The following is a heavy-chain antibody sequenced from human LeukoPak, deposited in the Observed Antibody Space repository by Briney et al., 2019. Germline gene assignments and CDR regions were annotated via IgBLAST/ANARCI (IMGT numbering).Heavy chain of an antibody. CDR1: GASISGSGYY. D-gene: IGHD1-26*01. CDR2: IYYSGST. Sequence: PSETLSLTCAVSGASISGSGYYWGWIRQPPGTGLEWIGNIYYSGSTYYNASLQSRVTISIDTSKNQFSLRLKSVTAADTAMYYCAKSGGYGLIDYWGQGTLVTVSS. J-gene: IGHJ4*02. CDR3: AKSGGYGLIDY. V-gene: IGHV4-39*01.